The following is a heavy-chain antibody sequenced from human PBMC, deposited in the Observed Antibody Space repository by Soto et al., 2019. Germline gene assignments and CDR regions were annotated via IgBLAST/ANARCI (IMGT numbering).Heavy chain of an antibody. CDR2: INVYNGNT. D-gene: IGHD3-10*01. Sequence: ASVKVSCKASGYTFTNYGISWVRQAPGQGLEWMGWINVYNGNTKYAQKDQGRVTMTTDTSTSTAYMELRSLRSDDTAVYYFARGVGSGSYYNQYNWFDPWGQGTLVTVSS. CDR3: ARGVGSGSYYNQYNWFDP. V-gene: IGHV1-18*01. CDR1: GYTFTNYG. J-gene: IGHJ5*02.